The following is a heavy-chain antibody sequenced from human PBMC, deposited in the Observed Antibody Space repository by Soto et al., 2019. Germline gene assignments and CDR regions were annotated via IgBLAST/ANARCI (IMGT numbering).Heavy chain of an antibody. D-gene: IGHD4-17*01. V-gene: IGHV3-48*02. CDR1: GFTFSSYS. J-gene: IGHJ6*02. CDR2: VSSSSSTI. Sequence: GSLRLSCAASGFTFSSYSMNWVRQAPGKGLEWVSYVSSSSSTIYYADSVKGRFTISRDNAKNSLYLQMNSLRDEDTAVYYCAREIPPHGDYSYYYYYGMDVWGQGTTVTVSS. CDR3: AREIPPHGDYSYYYYYGMDV.